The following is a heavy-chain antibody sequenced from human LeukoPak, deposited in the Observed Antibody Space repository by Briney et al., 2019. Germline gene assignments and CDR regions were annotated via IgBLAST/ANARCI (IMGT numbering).Heavy chain of an antibody. J-gene: IGHJ4*02. D-gene: IGHD2-2*01. CDR1: GYSFTSYW. CDR2: IYPGDSDT. CDR3: ARRYCSGTRCYYFDY. Sequence: GESLKISCKGSGYSFTSYWIGWVRKMPGKGLEWMGIIYPGDSDTRYSPSFQGQVTISADKSISTAYLQWSSLKASDTAMFYCARRYCSGTRCYYFDYWGQGTLVTVSP. V-gene: IGHV5-51*01.